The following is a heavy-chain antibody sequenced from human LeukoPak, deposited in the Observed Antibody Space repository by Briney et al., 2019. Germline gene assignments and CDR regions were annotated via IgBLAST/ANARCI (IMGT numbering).Heavy chain of an antibody. CDR2: INSDGSST. CDR1: GFTFSSYW. V-gene: IGHV3-74*01. J-gene: IGHJ6*03. CDR3: ARDGIGYGGDYYYYYMDV. D-gene: IGHD3-16*01. Sequence: PGGSLRLSCAASGFTFSSYWMHWVRQAPGKGLVWVSRINSDGSSTSYADSVKGRFTISRDNAKNSLYLQMNSLRAEDTAVYYCARDGIGYGGDYYYYYMDVWGKGTTVTVSS.